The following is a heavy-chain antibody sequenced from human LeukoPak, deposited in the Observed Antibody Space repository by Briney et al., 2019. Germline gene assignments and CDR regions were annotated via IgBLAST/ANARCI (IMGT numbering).Heavy chain of an antibody. CDR3: ARVMYYDSSGYYVFDY. CDR2: IYTSGST. Sequence: SETLSLTCTVSVGSISSYYWSWIRQPAGKGLEWIGRIYTSGSTNYNPSLKSRVTMSVDPSKNQFSLKLSSVTAADTAVYYCARVMYYDSSGYYVFDYWGQGTLVTVSS. CDR1: VGSISSYY. D-gene: IGHD3-22*01. V-gene: IGHV4-4*07. J-gene: IGHJ4*02.